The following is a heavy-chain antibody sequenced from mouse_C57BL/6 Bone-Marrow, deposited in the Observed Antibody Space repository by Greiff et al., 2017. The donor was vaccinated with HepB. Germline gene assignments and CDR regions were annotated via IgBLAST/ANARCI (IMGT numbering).Heavy chain of an antibody. J-gene: IGHJ1*03. Sequence: EVQGVESGGGLVKPGGSLKLSCAASGFTFSDYGMHWVRQAPEKGLEWVAYISSGSSTIYYADTVKGRFTISRDNAKNTLFLQMTSLRSEDTAMYYCARSRHGSSYGFDVWGTGTTVTVSS. D-gene: IGHD1-1*01. CDR3: ARSRHGSSYGFDV. CDR1: GFTFSDYG. V-gene: IGHV5-17*01. CDR2: ISSGSSTI.